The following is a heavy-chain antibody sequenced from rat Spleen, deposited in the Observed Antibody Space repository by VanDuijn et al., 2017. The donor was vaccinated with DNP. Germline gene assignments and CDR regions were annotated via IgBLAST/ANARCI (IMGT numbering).Heavy chain of an antibody. Sequence: EVQLVESGGGLVQPGRSLKLSCAASGFTFSNHDMAWVRQAPTKGLEWVASISPSGDSTYYRDSVKGRFTVSRDNTKNILYLQMNSLTSEDTATYYCASVYDGYPPYAMDAWGQGTSVTVSS. D-gene: IGHD1-12*03. CDR2: ISPSGDST. CDR1: GFTFSNHD. V-gene: IGHV5S13*01. J-gene: IGHJ4*01. CDR3: ASVYDGYPPYAMDA.